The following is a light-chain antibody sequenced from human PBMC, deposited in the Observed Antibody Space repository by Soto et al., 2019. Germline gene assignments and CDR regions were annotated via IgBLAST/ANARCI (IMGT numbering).Light chain of an antibody. J-gene: IGKJ3*01. Sequence: DIQMTQSPSSLSASVGDRVTITCQASQDISIYLNWYQQKPGKAPKLLIYDASELEAGVPSRFSGSGSGTDFTFTISSLQPEDIATYYCQQYDNLPRIFGPGTKVDI. V-gene: IGKV1-33*01. CDR3: QQYDNLPRI. CDR1: QDISIY. CDR2: DAS.